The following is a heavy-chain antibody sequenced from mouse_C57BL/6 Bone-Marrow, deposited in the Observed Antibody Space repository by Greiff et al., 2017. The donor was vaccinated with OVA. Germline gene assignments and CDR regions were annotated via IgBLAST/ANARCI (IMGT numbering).Heavy chain of an antibody. Sequence: QVQLKQPGAELVRPGTSVKLSCKASGYTFTSYWMHWVKQRPGQGLEWIGVIDPSDSYTNYNQKFKGKATLTADTSSSTAYMQLSSLTSEDAAVYYCAGGGGYYVFAYWGQGTLVTVSA. J-gene: IGHJ3*01. CDR3: AGGGGYYVFAY. V-gene: IGHV1-59*01. CDR1: GYTFTSYW. D-gene: IGHD2-3*01. CDR2: IDPSDSYT.